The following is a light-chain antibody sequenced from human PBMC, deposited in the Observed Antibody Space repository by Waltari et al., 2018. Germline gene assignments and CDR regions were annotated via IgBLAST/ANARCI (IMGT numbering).Light chain of an antibody. CDR3: CSYAGTRV. CDR1: RRVLGRYTL. V-gene: IGLV2-23*01. Sequence: QSALTQPASAAGSPGPSVPIPCTPTRRVLGRYTLVSWYQQHPGQAPKLILYEGTKRPSGVSNRFSGSKSGNTASLTISGLQAEDEADYYCCSYAGTRVFGGGTKLTVL. J-gene: IGLJ3*02. CDR2: EGT.